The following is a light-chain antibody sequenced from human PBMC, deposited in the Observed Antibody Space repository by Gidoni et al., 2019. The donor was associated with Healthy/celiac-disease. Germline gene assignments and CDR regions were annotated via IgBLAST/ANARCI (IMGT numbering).Light chain of an antibody. CDR2: DAS. J-gene: IGKJ4*01. CDR3: QQRSDWPPVLT. Sequence: EIVLTQSPATLSLSPGERATLSFRASQSVSSYLAWYQQKPGQAPRLLIYDASNRAPGIPARCSGSGSGTDFTLTIGSLEPEDFAVYYCQQRSDWPPVLTFGGXTKVEIK. CDR1: QSVSSY. V-gene: IGKV3-11*01.